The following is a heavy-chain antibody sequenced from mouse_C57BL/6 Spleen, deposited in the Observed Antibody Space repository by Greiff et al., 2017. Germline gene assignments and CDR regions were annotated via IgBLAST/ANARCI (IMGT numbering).Heavy chain of an antibody. CDR1: GFTFSDFY. Sequence: DVKLQESGGGLVQSGRSLRLSCATSGFTFSDFYMEWVRQAPGKGLEWIAASRNKANDYTTEYSASVKGRFIVSRDTSQSILYLQMNALRAEDTAIYYCARDAVMDYWGQGTSVTVSS. J-gene: IGHJ4*01. CDR3: ARDAVMDY. V-gene: IGHV7-1*01. CDR2: SRNKANDYTT.